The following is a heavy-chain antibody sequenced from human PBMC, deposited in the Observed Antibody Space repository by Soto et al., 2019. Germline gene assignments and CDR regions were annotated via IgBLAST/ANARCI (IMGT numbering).Heavy chain of an antibody. D-gene: IGHD6-19*01. CDR2: IYHSGST. CDR3: ARDYSSGWNWFDP. Sequence: PSETLSLTCAVSGGSISSSNWWSWVRQPPGKGLEWIGEIYHSGSTNYNPSLRSRVTISVDKSKNQFSLKLSSVTAADTAVYYCARDYSSGWNWFDPWGQGTLVTAPQ. CDR1: GGSISSSNW. J-gene: IGHJ5*02. V-gene: IGHV4-4*02.